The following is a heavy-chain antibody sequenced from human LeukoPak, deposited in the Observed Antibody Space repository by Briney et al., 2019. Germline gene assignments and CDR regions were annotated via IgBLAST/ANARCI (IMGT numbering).Heavy chain of an antibody. CDR3: ARKYNSLGYCGGGSCPNFDY. V-gene: IGHV3-48*04. Sequence: GGSLRLSCAASGFNFRVYGMNWVRQAPGKGLESVSYISATGNIIYYAESVKGRFTVSRDNAQSSVFLKMDSLRAEDTAVYYCARKYNSLGYCGGGSCPNFDYWGQGTLVTVSS. D-gene: IGHD2-15*01. CDR1: GFNFRVYG. J-gene: IGHJ4*02. CDR2: ISATGNII.